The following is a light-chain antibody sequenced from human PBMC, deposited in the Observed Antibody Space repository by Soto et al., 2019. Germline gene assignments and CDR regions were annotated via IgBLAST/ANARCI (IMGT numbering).Light chain of an antibody. CDR2: DSS. CDR1: QSVSSY. V-gene: IGKV3-11*01. CDR3: QQRSNWPVT. Sequence: EIVLTQSPATLSLSPGEGATLSCRASQSVSSYLAWYQQKPGQAPRLLIYDSSNRATGIPARFSGSGSGTDFTLIISSLEPEDFAVYYCQQRSNWPVTFGLGTKVEV. J-gene: IGKJ1*01.